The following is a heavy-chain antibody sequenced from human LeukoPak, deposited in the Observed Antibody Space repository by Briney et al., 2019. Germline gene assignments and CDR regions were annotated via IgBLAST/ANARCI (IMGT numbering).Heavy chain of an antibody. CDR2: ISSSSIYR. CDR1: GFTFNTYS. D-gene: IGHD3-10*01. Sequence: KTGGSLRLSCAASGFTFNTYSMNWVRQAPGKGLEWVSSISSSSIYRYYADSVKGRFTISRDNAKNSVYLQMNSLRAEDTAVYYCARAPYYYYDSGSGTRVTGNPNYWGQGTLVTVSS. V-gene: IGHV3-21*01. J-gene: IGHJ4*02. CDR3: ARAPYYYYDSGSGTRVTGNPNY.